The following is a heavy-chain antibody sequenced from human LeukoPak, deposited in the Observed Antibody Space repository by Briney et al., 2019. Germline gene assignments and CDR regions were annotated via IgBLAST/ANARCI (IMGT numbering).Heavy chain of an antibody. V-gene: IGHV1-2*02. CDR2: INPKSGGT. D-gene: IGHD3-22*01. J-gene: IGHJ5*02. Sequence: ASVKVSCKASGYTFTGYYMHWVRQAPGQGLEWMGWINPKSGGTNYAQKFQGRVTMTRDTSISTAYMELSRLRSDDTAVYYCARLYFDSSGYYYDWFDPWGQGNPGHRLL. CDR1: GYTFTGYY. CDR3: ARLYFDSSGYYYDWFDP.